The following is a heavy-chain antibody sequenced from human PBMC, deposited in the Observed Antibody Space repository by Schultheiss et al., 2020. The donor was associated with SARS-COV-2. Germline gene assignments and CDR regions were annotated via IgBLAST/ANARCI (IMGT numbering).Heavy chain of an antibody. Sequence: GGSLRLSCAASGFTFSNYVMHWVRQAPAKGLEWVAVISSDGNIEHFADSVKGRFTISRDNSKNTLYLQINSLRAEDTAVYYCASSNYYDSSGYYSSAFDIWGQGTMVTVSS. D-gene: IGHD3-22*01. CDR2: ISSDGNIE. J-gene: IGHJ3*02. CDR3: ASSNYYDSSGYYSSAFDI. CDR1: GFTFSNYV. V-gene: IGHV3-30*03.